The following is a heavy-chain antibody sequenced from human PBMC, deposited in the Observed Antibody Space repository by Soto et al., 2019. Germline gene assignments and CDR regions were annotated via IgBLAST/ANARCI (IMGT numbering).Heavy chain of an antibody. CDR1: GYTFTSYD. D-gene: IGHD3-3*01. V-gene: IGHV1-8*01. CDR3: ARCIKRGIFGVVIMPSYYYYYMDV. CDR2: MNPNSGNT. Sequence: QVQLVQSGAEVKKPGASVKVSCKASGYTFTSYDINWVRQATGQGLEWMGWMNPNSGNTGYAQKFQGRVTMTMDTSISTAYMELSSLRCEDTAVYYCARCIKRGIFGVVIMPSYYYYYMDVWGKGTTVTVSS. J-gene: IGHJ6*03.